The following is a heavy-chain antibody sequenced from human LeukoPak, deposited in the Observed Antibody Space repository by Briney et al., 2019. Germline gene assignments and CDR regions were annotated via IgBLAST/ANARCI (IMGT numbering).Heavy chain of an antibody. J-gene: IGHJ5*02. V-gene: IGHV3-30*04. Sequence: GGSLRLSCAASGFTFSNYNMNWVRQAPGKGLEWVAVISFDGTGAYYTDSVKGRFTISRDNSKNTLYLQMNSLRVDDTAVYYCHCSGGNCYTPWGQGTLVTVSS. CDR2: ISFDGTGA. CDR1: GFTFSNYN. D-gene: IGHD2-15*01. CDR3: HCSGGNCYTP.